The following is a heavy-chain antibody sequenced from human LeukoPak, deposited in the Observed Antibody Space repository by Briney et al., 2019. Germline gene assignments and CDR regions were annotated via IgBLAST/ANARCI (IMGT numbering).Heavy chain of an antibody. J-gene: IGHJ4*02. V-gene: IGHV4-39*07. CDR2: ISYSGST. Sequence: SETLSLTCTVSGGSISSSSYNWDWIRQPPGKGLEWIGRISYSGSTYYNPSLKSRVTISLDTSQNQFSLKLTSVTPADTAVYYCARTAKYYYGSETYYFFDYWGQGTLVTVSS. CDR3: ARTAKYYYGSETYYFFDY. D-gene: IGHD3-10*01. CDR1: GGSISSSSYN.